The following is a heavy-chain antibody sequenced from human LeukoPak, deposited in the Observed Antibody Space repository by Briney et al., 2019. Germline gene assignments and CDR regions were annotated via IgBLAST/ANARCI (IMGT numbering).Heavy chain of an antibody. CDR1: GFTFSSYG. D-gene: IGHD4-23*01. V-gene: IGHV3-30*18. CDR2: ISYDGSNK. CDR3: AKGYGGNPLTVFDY. Sequence: PGGSLRLSCAASGFTFSSYGMHWVRQAPGKGLEWVAVISYDGSNKYYADSVKGRFTTSRDNSKNTLYLQMNSLRAEDTAVYYCAKGYGGNPLTVFDYSGQGTLVTVSS. J-gene: IGHJ4*02.